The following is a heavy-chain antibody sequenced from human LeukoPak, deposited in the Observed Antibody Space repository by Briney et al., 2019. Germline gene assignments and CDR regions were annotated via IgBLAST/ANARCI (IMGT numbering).Heavy chain of an antibody. CDR2: ISDSGGDT. CDR3: AKVPASYYYDSSGIIDY. V-gene: IGHV3-23*01. J-gene: IGHJ4*02. Sequence: GGSLRLSCAVSGFTFSSYAMSWVRQAPGKGLEWVSTISDSGGDTYYADSVKGRFTISRDNSKNTLYLQMNSLRAEDTAVYYCAKVPASYYYDSSGIIDYWGQGTLVTVSS. CDR1: GFTFSSYA. D-gene: IGHD3-22*01.